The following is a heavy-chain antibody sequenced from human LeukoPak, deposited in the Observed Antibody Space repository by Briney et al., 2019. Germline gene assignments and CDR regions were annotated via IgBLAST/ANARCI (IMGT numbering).Heavy chain of an antibody. CDR2: ISGSGGST. V-gene: IGHV3-23*01. D-gene: IGHD1-20*01. J-gene: IGHJ3*02. CDR3: AKSYNWNGGKIDI. CDR1: GFTFSSYA. Sequence: PGGYLRLSCAASGFTFSSYAMSWVRQAPGKGLEWVSAISGSGGSTYYADSVKGRFTISRDNSKNTLYLQMNSLRAEDTAVYYCAKSYNWNGGKIDIWGQGTMVTVSS.